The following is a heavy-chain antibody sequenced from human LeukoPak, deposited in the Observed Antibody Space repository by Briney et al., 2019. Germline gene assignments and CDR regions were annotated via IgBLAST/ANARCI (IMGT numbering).Heavy chain of an antibody. D-gene: IGHD3-3*01. J-gene: IGHJ4*02. Sequence: GALRLSCAASGFTVSSNYMSWVRQAPGKGLEWVSVIYSGGSTYYADSVRGRFTISRDDSKNTLYLQMNSLRAEDTAVFYCAKDSDFWSGYYTLDYWGQGALVIVSS. CDR3: AKDSDFWSGYYTLDY. CDR2: IYSGGST. V-gene: IGHV3-66*02. CDR1: GFTVSSNY.